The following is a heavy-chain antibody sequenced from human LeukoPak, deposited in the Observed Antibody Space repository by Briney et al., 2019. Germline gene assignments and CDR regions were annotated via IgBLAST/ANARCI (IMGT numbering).Heavy chain of an antibody. J-gene: IGHJ4*02. CDR1: GFTFSSHW. D-gene: IGHD5-24*01. CDR3: ARVGGEMAADY. CDR2: IYSGGST. V-gene: IGHV3-53*01. Sequence: PGGSLRLSCAASGFTFSSHWMHWVRQAPGKGLEWVSVIYSGGSTYYADSVKGRFTISRDNSKNTLYLQMNSLRAEDTAVYYCARVGGEMAADYWGQGTLVTVSS.